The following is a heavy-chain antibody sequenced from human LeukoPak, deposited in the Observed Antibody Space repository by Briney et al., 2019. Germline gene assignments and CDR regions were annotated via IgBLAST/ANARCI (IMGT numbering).Heavy chain of an antibody. CDR3: AREAVSAGFDY. J-gene: IGHJ4*02. CDR2: ISYDGSNK. CDR1: GFTFSSYA. V-gene: IGHV3-30-3*01. D-gene: IGHD3-22*01. Sequence: PGRSLRLSCAASGFTFSSYAMHWVRQAPGKGLEWVAVISYDGSNKYYADSVKGRFTTSRDNSKNTLYLQMNSLRAEDTVVYYCAREAVSAGFDYWGQGTLVTVSS.